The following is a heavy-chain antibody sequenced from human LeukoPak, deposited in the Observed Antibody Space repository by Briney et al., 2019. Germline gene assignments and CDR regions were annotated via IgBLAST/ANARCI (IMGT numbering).Heavy chain of an antibody. J-gene: IGHJ4*02. CDR2: IYYSGST. V-gene: IGHV4-39*01. Sequence: PSETLSLTCTVSGGSINSSNYYRGWIRQPPGEGLEWIGSIYYSGSTYYNPSLKSRVSISVDTSKDQFSLKLSSVTAADTAVYYCARHRDSSGWYDFDYWGQGTLVTVSS. D-gene: IGHD6-19*01. CDR3: ARHRDSSGWYDFDY. CDR1: GGSINSSNYY.